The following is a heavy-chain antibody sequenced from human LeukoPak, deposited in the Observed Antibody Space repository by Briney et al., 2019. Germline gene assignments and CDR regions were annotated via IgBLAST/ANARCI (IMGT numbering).Heavy chain of an antibody. V-gene: IGHV3-7*01. Sequence: GGSLTLSCAASGFTFSSYWMSWVRQAPGKGLEGVANIKQDGSEKYYVDSVKGRFTISRDNAKNSLYLQMNSLSAEETAVYYCARAGLRIAAAGIGWLDTWGQGTLVTVSS. J-gene: IGHJ5*02. CDR3: ARAGLRIAAAGIGWLDT. CDR2: IKQDGSEK. D-gene: IGHD6-13*01. CDR1: GFTFSSYW.